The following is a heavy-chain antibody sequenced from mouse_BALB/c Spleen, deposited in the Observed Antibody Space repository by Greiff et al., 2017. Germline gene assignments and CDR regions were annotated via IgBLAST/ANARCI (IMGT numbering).Heavy chain of an antibody. CDR1: GYTFTSYT. V-gene: IGHV1-4*01. CDR3: ARKITTVVDPYWYFDG. Sequence: QVQLQQSGAELARPGASVKMSCKASGYTFTSYTMHWVNQRPGQGLEWIGSINPSSGYTNYNQKFKDKATLTADNSSSTAYMQLSSLTSEDSAVYYCARKITTVVDPYWYFDGWGAGTTVTVS. J-gene: IGHJ1*01. D-gene: IGHD1-1*01. CDR2: INPSSGYT.